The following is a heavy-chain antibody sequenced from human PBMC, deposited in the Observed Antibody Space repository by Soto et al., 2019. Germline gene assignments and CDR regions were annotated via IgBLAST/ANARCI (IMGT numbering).Heavy chain of an antibody. CDR3: PRDGGSGVLNAFDV. V-gene: IGHV1-18*01. J-gene: IGHJ3*01. CDR1: GFSIKNYG. D-gene: IGHD2-15*01. CDR2: ISAVNGDT. Sequence: QAQLVQSATEVKRPGASVKVSCKASGFSIKNYGITWVRLAPGQGLEWMGWISAVNGDTIFAQKFQGRVSMTTDTATSTAYMELRGLKSDDTALYYCPRDGGSGVLNAFDVWGRGTMVAVS.